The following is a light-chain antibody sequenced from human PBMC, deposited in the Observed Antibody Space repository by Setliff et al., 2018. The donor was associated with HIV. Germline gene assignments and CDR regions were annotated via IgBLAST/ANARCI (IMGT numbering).Light chain of an antibody. Sequence: QSALAQPASVSGSPGQSITISCTGTSSDVGGYSHVSWYQQHPGKAPKLMIYEVTNRPSGVSNRFSGSKSGNTASLTVSGLQAEDEADYYCSSYATTGTVFGPGTKVTVL. CDR2: EVT. CDR3: SSYATTGTV. J-gene: IGLJ1*01. V-gene: IGLV2-14*01. CDR1: SSDVGGYSH.